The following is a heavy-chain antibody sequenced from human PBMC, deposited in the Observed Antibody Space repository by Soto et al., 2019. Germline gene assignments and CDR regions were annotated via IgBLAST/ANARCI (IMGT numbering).Heavy chain of an antibody. D-gene: IGHD6-13*01. J-gene: IGHJ4*02. CDR3: ATRDSSRFY. CDR2: SHQSGKT. V-gene: IGHV4-4*02. Sequence: QVQLQESGPGLVKPSGTLSLTCAVSGVSISSHDWWTWVRQPPGKGLEWMGESHQSGKTNYNSSLESRVTISVDKSKNQFSLKLTSVTVADTAVYYCATRDSSRFYWGQGTLVTVSS. CDR1: GVSISSHDW.